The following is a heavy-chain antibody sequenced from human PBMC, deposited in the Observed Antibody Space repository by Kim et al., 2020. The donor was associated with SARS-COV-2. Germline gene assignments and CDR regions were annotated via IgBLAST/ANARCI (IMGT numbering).Heavy chain of an antibody. CDR2: ISYDGSNK. D-gene: IGHD3-22*01. V-gene: IGHV3-33*05. J-gene: IGHJ4*02. CDR3: ARDLYDSSGYNNDRFDY. Sequence: GGSLRLSCAASGFTFSSYGMHWVRQAPGKGLEWVAVISYDGSNKYYADSVKGRFTISRDNSKNTLYLQMNSLRAEDTAVYYCARDLYDSSGYNNDRFDYWGQGTLVTVSS. CDR1: GFTFSSYG.